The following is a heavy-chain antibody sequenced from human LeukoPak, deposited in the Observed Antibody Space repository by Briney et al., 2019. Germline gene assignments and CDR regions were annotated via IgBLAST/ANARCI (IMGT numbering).Heavy chain of an antibody. D-gene: IGHD2-21*01. J-gene: IGHJ4*02. CDR3: ASFSVVPYYFDY. CDR1: GFIFRNYG. CDR2: ISRSSTYI. Sequence: GGTLRLPCAASGFIFRNYGMSWVRQAPGKGLEWVSSISRSSTYISYADSVKGRFTISRDNAKNSLFLQMNSLRAEDTAVYYCASFSVVPYYFDYWGQGTLVTVSS. V-gene: IGHV3-21*01.